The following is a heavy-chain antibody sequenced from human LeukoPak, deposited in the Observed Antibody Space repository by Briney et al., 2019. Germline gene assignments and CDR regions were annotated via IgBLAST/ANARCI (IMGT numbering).Heavy chain of an antibody. CDR1: GFSISDYY. J-gene: IGHJ4*02. CDR3: TRQRRGTYYAFDS. CDR2: ITSGGAST. Sequence: GGSLRLSCDASGFSISDYYMSWIRQSPGKGLEWISYITSGGASTNYADSVKGRFAISRDKAKNSVALQLNSLRAEDTAVYYCTRQRRGTYYAFDSWGQGTLVTVSS. V-gene: IGHV3-11*01. D-gene: IGHD3-16*01.